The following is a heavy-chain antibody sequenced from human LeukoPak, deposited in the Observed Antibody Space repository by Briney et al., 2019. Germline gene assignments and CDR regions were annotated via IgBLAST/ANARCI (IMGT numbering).Heavy chain of an antibody. Sequence: GGSLRLSCAASGFTFSTYNMNWVRHAPGKGLEWISSITSSSSYICYADSVKGRFTISRDNAKNSLFLQMNNLSPDDTAVYFCARDPYSGNYGNYYYYYMDVWGKGTTVTISS. J-gene: IGHJ6*03. CDR3: ARDPYSGNYGNYYYYYMDV. CDR1: GFTFSTYN. V-gene: IGHV3-21*06. CDR2: ITSSSSYI. D-gene: IGHD1-26*01.